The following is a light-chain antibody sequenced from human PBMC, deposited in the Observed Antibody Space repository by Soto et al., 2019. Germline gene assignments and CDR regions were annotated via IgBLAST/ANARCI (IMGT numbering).Light chain of an antibody. CDR1: SSNIGSNY. V-gene: IGLV1-47*01. CDR2: RNN. Sequence: QAVVTQSPSASGTPGQRVTISCSGSSSNIGSNYVYWYQQLPGTAPKLLIYRNNQRPSGVPDRFSGSKSGTSASLAISGLRSEDEADYYCAAWDDSLSALVFGGGTKLTVL. J-gene: IGLJ2*01. CDR3: AAWDDSLSALV.